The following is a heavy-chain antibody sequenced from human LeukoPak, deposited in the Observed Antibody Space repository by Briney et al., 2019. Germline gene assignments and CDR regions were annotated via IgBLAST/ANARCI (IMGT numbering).Heavy chain of an antibody. CDR1: GFTFSYAW. Sequence: PGGSLRLSCAASGFTFSYAWMTWVRQAPGKGLEWVGRIKSKPDGWKTDYAAPVKGRFTISRDDSKNTLYLQMNSLKTEDTAVYYCTTDDFYDSNWGQGTLVTVSS. V-gene: IGHV3-15*01. CDR2: IKSKPDGWKT. CDR3: TTDDFYDSN. D-gene: IGHD3-10*01. J-gene: IGHJ4*02.